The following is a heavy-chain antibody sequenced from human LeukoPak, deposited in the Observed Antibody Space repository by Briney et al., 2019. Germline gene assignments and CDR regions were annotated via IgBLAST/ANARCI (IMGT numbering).Heavy chain of an antibody. V-gene: IGHV3-30-3*01. CDR1: GFTFSSYA. J-gene: IGHJ6*02. D-gene: IGHD2/OR15-2a*01. CDR3: ARQTTVGTSFDV. Sequence: PGRSLRLSCAASGFTFSSYAMHWVRQAPGKGLEWVAVISYDGSNKYYADSVKGRFTISRDNSKNTLYLQMNSLRAEDTAVYYCARQTTVGTSFDVWGQGTSVTVSS. CDR2: ISYDGSNK.